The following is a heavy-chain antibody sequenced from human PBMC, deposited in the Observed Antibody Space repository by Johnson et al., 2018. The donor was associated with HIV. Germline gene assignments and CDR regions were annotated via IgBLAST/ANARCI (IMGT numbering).Heavy chain of an antibody. CDR3: AKHVTIFGVVISAFDI. Sequence: EVQVVESGGGLVKPGGSLTLSCVASGFIFSHAWMSWVRQAPGKGLEWVGRIKRETDGGTRDYAAPVKGRFTISRDDSKNTLYLQMNSLRAEDTAVYYCAKHVTIFGVVISAFDIWGQGTMVTVSS. V-gene: IGHV3-15*01. CDR2: IKRETDGGTR. CDR1: GFIFSHAW. J-gene: IGHJ3*02. D-gene: IGHD3-3*01.